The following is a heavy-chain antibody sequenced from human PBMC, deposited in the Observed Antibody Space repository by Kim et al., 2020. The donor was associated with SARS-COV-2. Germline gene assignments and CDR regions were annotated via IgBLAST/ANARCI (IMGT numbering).Heavy chain of an antibody. D-gene: IGHD3-10*02. Sequence: SETLSLTCTVSGGSVSSPSVNWAWKRPAKGLGREGIVSISGTTSSYHTPSIKFRIAVSIATTKNYLSLTLGSVTAAATAVYYCAGGLSCCYVGDY. J-gene: IGHJ4*01. CDR3: AGGLSCCYVGDY. CDR1: GGSVSSPSVN. V-gene: IGHV4-39*02. CDR2: ISGTTSS.